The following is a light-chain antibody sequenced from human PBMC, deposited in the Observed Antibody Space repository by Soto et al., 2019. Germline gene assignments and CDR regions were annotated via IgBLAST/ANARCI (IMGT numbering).Light chain of an antibody. Sequence: QSVLTQPPSASGSPGQSVTISFTGTSSDVGGYNYVSWYQQHPGKAPKLMIYEVSKRPSGVPDRFSGSKSGNTASLTVSGLQAEDEADYYCSSYAGSNNNYVFGTGTKVTVL. J-gene: IGLJ1*01. CDR1: SSDVGGYNY. CDR3: SSYAGSNNNYV. CDR2: EVS. V-gene: IGLV2-8*01.